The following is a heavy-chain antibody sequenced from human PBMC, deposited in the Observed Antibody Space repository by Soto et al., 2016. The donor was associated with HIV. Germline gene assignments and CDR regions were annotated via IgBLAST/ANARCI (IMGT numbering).Heavy chain of an antibody. V-gene: IGHV3-15*01. CDR2: IQRKSDGGTT. CDR3: STGFSRRWADY. J-gene: IGHJ4*02. D-gene: IGHD3-16*01. CDR1: GFTFNNAW. Sequence: EVQLVESGGGLVKPGESLRLSCAASGFTFNNAWMSWVRQAPGKGLEWVGRIQRKSDGGTTDYAAFVKGRFTISRDDSKNTLYMDIQTLKTEDAGVYYCSTGFSRRWADYWGQGTLVIVSS.